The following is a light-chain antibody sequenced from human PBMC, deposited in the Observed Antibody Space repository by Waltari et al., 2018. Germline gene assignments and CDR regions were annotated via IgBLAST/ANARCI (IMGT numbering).Light chain of an antibody. CDR1: TSDVGIYHL. CDR2: EVF. V-gene: IGLV2-23*02. J-gene: IGLJ1*01. CDR3: CSYAGRGTYV. Sequence: QSALTQPASVSGTPGPSITISCSGTTSDVGIYHLVSWYQQHPGEAPKLLICEVFKRPPDTSSRFSGAKSGSTASLTISGLQPEDEADYYCCSYAGRGTYVFGSGTKVTVL.